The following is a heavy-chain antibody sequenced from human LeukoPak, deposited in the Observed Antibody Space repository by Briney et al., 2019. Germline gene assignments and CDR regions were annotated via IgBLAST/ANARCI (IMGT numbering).Heavy chain of an antibody. J-gene: IGHJ2*01. CDR2: IYHSEST. V-gene: IGHV4-30-2*01. CDR3: ARTYYDYVWGSYRSRSGLWYFDL. CDR1: GGSISSGGYS. Sequence: SETLSLTCAVSGGSISSGGYSWSWIRQPPGKGLEWIGYIYHSESTYYNPSLKSRVTISVDRSKNQFSLKLSSVTAADTAVYYCARTYYDYVWGSYRSRSGLWYFDLWGRGTLVTVSS. D-gene: IGHD3-16*02.